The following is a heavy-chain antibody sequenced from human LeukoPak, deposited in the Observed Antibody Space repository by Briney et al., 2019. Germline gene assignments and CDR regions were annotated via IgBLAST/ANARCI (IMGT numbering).Heavy chain of an antibody. Sequence: GGSLRLSCAASGFTFDDYAMHWVRQAPGKGLEWVSGISWNSGSIGYADSVKGRFTISRDNAKNSLYLQMNSLRAEDTALYYCAKGTYYYDSSGYWDHFDYWGQGTLVTVSS. CDR1: GFTFDDYA. V-gene: IGHV3-9*01. CDR2: ISWNSGSI. J-gene: IGHJ4*02. CDR3: AKGTYYYDSSGYWDHFDY. D-gene: IGHD3-22*01.